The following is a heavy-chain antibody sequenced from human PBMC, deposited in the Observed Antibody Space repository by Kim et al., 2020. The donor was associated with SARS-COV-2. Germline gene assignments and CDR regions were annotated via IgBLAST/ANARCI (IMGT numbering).Heavy chain of an antibody. CDR2: K. J-gene: IGHJ4*02. D-gene: IGHD1-7*01. CDR3: ARDELEGHFDL. V-gene: IGHV3-7*01. Sequence: KSHVDYGMGQFTISRDNSKNSLYLELNSLRVEDTAVYYCARDELEGHFDLWGQGPLVTVSS.